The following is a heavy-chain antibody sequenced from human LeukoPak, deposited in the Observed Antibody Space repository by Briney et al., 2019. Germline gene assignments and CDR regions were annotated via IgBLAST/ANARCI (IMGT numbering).Heavy chain of an antibody. CDR2: IWYDGSKK. Sequence: PGRSLRLSCAASGFTFSNYGMHWVRQAPGKGLEWVAVIWYDGSKKYYADPVKGRFTISRDNSENTVYLQMNSLRAEDTAVYYCVRGWTSDYWGQGGLVTVSS. J-gene: IGHJ4*02. CDR1: GFTFSNYG. D-gene: IGHD3/OR15-3a*01. V-gene: IGHV3-33*08. CDR3: VRGWTSDY.